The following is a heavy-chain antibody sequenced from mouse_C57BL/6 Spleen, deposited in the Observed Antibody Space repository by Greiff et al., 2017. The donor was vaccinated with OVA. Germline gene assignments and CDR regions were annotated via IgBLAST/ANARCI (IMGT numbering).Heavy chain of an antibody. J-gene: IGHJ2*01. D-gene: IGHD3-3*01. V-gene: IGHV1-82*01. Sequence: QVQLKQSGPELVKPGASVKISCKASGYAFSSSWMNWVKQRPGKGLEWIGRIYPGDGDTNYNGKFKGKATLTADKSSSTAYMQLSSLTSEDSAVYFCARLRAGQGYFDYWGQGTTLTVSS. CDR1: GYAFSSSW. CDR2: IYPGDGDT. CDR3: ARLRAGQGYFDY.